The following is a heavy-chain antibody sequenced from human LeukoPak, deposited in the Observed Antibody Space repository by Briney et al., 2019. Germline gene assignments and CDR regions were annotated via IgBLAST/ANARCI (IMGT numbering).Heavy chain of an antibody. V-gene: IGHV3-23*01. D-gene: IGHD2-15*01. J-gene: IGHJ4*02. CDR1: GFTFSNYA. Sequence: GGSLRLSCAASGFTFSNYAMTWVRQAPGKGLEWVSAVSGSSSSTYYADSVKGRFTISRDNSKNTLYLQMNSLRAEDTAVYYCVSKSSDYWGQGTLVTVSS. CDR3: VSKSSDY. CDR2: VSGSSSST.